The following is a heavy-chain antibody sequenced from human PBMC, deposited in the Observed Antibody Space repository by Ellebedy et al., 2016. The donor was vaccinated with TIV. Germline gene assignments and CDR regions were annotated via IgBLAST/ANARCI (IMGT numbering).Heavy chain of an antibody. CDR1: GFTFSSYW. Sequence: GESLKISXAASGFTFSSYWMSWVRQAPGKGLEWVANIKQDGSEKYYVDSVKGRFTISRDNAKNSLYLQMNSLRAEDTAVYYCARDLGPDDYGDRRGVDYWGQGTLVTVSS. CDR3: ARDLGPDDYGDRRGVDY. D-gene: IGHD4-17*01. V-gene: IGHV3-7*01. J-gene: IGHJ4*02. CDR2: IKQDGSEK.